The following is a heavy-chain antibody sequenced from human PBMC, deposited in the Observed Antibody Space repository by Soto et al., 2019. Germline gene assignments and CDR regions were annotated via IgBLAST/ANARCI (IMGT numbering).Heavy chain of an antibody. CDR1: GHIFSGYY. J-gene: IGHJ6*02. CDR3: ARDCGTSCYAPRGGFYGLDV. Sequence: VASVKVSCKASGHIFSGYYIHWVRQAPGQGLEWMGWINPKSGGTNYAQKFRDRVTLTRDTSITTAYMELSSLTPDDTAVYYCARDCGTSCYAPRGGFYGLDVWGQGTTVTVSS. V-gene: IGHV1-2*02. CDR2: INPKSGGT. D-gene: IGHD2-2*01.